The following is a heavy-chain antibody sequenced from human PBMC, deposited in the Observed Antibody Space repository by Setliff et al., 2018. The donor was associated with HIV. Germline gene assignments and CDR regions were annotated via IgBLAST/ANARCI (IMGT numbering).Heavy chain of an antibody. J-gene: IGHJ4*02. V-gene: IGHV4-61*02. CDR3: ASGHEWLRN. Sequence: SETLSLTCTVSGGSISSSSYYWSWIRQPAGKGLEWIGRIYITGSTSYNPSLKSRVTISIDTSKSQFSLKLSSVTAADTAVYYCASGHEWLRNWGQGTLVTVSS. CDR2: IYITGST. CDR1: GGSISSSSYY. D-gene: IGHD5-12*01.